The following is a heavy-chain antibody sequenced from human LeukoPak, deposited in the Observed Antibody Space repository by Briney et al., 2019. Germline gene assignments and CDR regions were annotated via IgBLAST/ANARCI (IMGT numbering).Heavy chain of an antibody. CDR3: ARVHVGYCSGGSCYYYYYYYMDV. D-gene: IGHD2-15*01. J-gene: IGHJ6*03. Sequence: ASVKVSCKASGYTFTSYGISWVRQAPGQGLEWMGWISAYNGNTNYAQKLQGRVTMTTDTSTSTAYMELRSLRSDDTAVYYCARVHVGYCSGGSCYYYYYYYMDVWGKGTTVTVSS. V-gene: IGHV1-18*01. CDR2: ISAYNGNT. CDR1: GYTFTSYG.